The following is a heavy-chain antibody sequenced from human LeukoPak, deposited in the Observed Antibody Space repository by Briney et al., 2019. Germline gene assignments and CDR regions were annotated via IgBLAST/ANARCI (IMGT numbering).Heavy chain of an antibody. CDR3: ATRPRDSSGYYLGAFGG. J-gene: IGHJ3*01. CDR1: GFTFSSYA. CDR2: IGASGADT. D-gene: IGHD3-22*01. V-gene: IGHV3-23*01. Sequence: GGSLRLSCEASGFTFSSYAMAWVRQAPGKGLDWVSVIGASGADTYYSDSAKGRFTVSRDNSKDTLFLHMSSLRAEDTAVYFCATRPRDSSGYYLGAFGGWGQGTTVTVSS.